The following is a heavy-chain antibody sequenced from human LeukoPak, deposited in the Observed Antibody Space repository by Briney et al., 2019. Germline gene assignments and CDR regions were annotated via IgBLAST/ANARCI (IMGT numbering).Heavy chain of an antibody. V-gene: IGHV4-34*01. CDR3: ARDRYCSSTSCYTADPTGLDY. CDR2: INHSGST. Sequence: SETLSLTCAVYGGSFSGYYWSWIRQPPGKGLEWIGEINHSGSTNYNPSLKSRVTISVDTSKNQFSLKLSPVTAADTAVYYCARDRYCSSTSCYTADPTGLDYWGQGTLVTVSS. CDR1: GGSFSGYY. J-gene: IGHJ4*02. D-gene: IGHD2-2*01.